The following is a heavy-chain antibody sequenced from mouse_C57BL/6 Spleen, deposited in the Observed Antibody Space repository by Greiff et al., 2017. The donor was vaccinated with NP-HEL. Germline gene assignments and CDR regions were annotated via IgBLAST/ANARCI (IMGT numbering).Heavy chain of an antibody. CDR2: IYPGSGST. J-gene: IGHJ4*01. Sequence: QVQLQQPGAELVKPGASVKMSCKASGYTFTSYWITWVKQRPGQGLEWIGDIYPGSGSTNYNEKFKSKATLTVDTSSSTSYMQLISLTSEYSAVYYFARWGDCSLYAMDYWGQGTSVTVSS. V-gene: IGHV1-55*01. CDR3: ARWGDCSLYAMDY. CDR1: GYTFTSYW. D-gene: IGHD2-13*01.